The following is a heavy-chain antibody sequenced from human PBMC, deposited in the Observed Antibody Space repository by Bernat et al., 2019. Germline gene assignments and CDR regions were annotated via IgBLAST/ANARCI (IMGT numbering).Heavy chain of an antibody. Sequence: QMPLQESGPGLVKPSETLSLTCTVSGGSISSSSYYWGWIRQPPGKGLEWIGSIYYSGSTYYNPSLKSRVTISVDTSKNQFSLKLSSVTAADTAVYYCARGIAAAGTFYFDYWGQGTLVTVSS. V-gene: IGHV4-39*07. CDR1: GGSISSSSYY. D-gene: IGHD6-13*01. CDR2: IYYSGST. J-gene: IGHJ4*02. CDR3: ARGIAAAGTFYFDY.